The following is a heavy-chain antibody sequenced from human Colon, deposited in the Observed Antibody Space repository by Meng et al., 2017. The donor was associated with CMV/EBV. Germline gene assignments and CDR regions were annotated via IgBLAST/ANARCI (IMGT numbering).Heavy chain of an antibody. V-gene: IGHV3-20*04. CDR3: SANRGAHYYYYAMDV. CDR1: GFNFDDYG. J-gene: IGHJ6*02. CDR2: IDWSGRST. Sequence: GGSLRLSCEGSGFNFDDYGINWVRQAPGKGLEWVAGIDWSGRSTVYADSVKGRFTISRDNTKNSLYLQLTSLRAEDTAFYYCSANRGAHYYYYAMDVWGQGTTVTVSS. D-gene: IGHD1-14*01.